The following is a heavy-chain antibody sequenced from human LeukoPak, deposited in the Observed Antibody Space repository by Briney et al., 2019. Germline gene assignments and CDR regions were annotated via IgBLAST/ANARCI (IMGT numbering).Heavy chain of an antibody. D-gene: IGHD2-15*01. CDR1: GFTFSSYG. V-gene: IGHV3-33*01. CDR3: ARDRYCSGGSCCSPSLTGYFQH. Sequence: GGSLRLSCAASGFTFSSYGMHWVRQAPGKGLEWVAVIWYDGSNKYYADSVKGRFTISRDNSKNTLYPQMNSLRAEDTAVYYCARDRYCSGGSCCSPSLTGYFQHWGQGTLVTVSS. CDR2: IWYDGSNK. J-gene: IGHJ1*01.